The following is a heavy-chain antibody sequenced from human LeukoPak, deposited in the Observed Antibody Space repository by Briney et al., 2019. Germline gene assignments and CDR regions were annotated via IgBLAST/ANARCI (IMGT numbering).Heavy chain of an antibody. D-gene: IGHD3-22*01. CDR1: GFTFSSYG. J-gene: IGHJ4*02. CDR2: ISYDGSNK. Sequence: GRSLRLSCVASGFTFSSYGMHWVRQAPGKGLEWAAVISYDGSNKYYADSVKGRFTISRDNSKNTLYLQMNSLRAEDTAVYYCAKGDYYDSSGYYSHDFDYWGQGTLVTVSS. V-gene: IGHV3-30*18. CDR3: AKGDYYDSSGYYSHDFDY.